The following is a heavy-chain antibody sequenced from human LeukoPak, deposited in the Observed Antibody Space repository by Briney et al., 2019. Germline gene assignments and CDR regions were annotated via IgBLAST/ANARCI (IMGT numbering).Heavy chain of an antibody. Sequence: GGSLRLSCAASRFTLSSYEMNWVRQAPGKGLEWVSYISTSGSTIYYADSVKGRFTISRDNAKNSLYLQMNGLRAEDTAIYYCASPQWLAFWGQGTLVTVSS. CDR1: RFTLSSYE. D-gene: IGHD6-19*01. V-gene: IGHV3-48*03. CDR3: ASPQWLAF. CDR2: ISTSGSTI. J-gene: IGHJ4*02.